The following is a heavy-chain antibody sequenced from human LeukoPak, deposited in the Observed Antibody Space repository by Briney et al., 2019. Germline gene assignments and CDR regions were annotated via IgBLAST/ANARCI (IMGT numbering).Heavy chain of an antibody. J-gene: IGHJ6*03. V-gene: IGHV4-34*01. CDR1: GGSFSGYY. Sequence: SETLSLTCAVYGGSFSGYYWSWLRQPPGKGLEWIGEINHSGSTNYNPSLKSRVTISVDTSKNQFSLKLSSVTAAGTAVYYCARTYYYCSVRYYSTRYYYYYMDVWGKGTTVTVSS. CDR3: ARTYYYCSVRYYSTRYYYYYMDV. D-gene: IGHD3-10*01. CDR2: INHSGST.